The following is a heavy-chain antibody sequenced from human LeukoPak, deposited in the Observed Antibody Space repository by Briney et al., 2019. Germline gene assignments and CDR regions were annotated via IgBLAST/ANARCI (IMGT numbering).Heavy chain of an antibody. CDR3: ARDSKVTGTSFDS. CDR2: MNVDSGGT. J-gene: IGHJ4*02. Sequence: ASVKVSCKASGHMFTDYYIHWVRQAPGQGFAWMGWMNVDSGGTKYAQKFQGRVTMTRDTSISTAFMDLTRLRSDDTAVYYCARDSKVTGTSFDSWGQGTPVTVSS. V-gene: IGHV1-2*02. CDR1: GHMFTDYY. D-gene: IGHD6-19*01.